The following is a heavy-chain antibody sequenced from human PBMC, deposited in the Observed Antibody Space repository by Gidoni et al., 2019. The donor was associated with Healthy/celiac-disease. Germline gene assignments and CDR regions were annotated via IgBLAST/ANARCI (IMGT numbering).Heavy chain of an antibody. CDR2: IYHSGST. D-gene: IGHD3-10*01. CDR3: ARNSMVSDAFDI. CDR1: GYSISSGYY. Sequence: QVQLQESGPGLVKPSETLSLTCAVSGYSISSGYYWGWLRQPPGKGLEWIGSIYHSGSTYSNPSLKSRVTISVDTSKNQFSLKLSSVTAADTAVYYCARNSMVSDAFDIWGQGTMVTVSS. V-gene: IGHV4-38-2*01. J-gene: IGHJ3*02.